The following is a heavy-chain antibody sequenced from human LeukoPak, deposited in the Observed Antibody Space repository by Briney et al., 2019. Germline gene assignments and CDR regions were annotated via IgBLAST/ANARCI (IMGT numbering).Heavy chain of an antibody. CDR3: ARVGIVVVPAAIVRYYYYGMDV. V-gene: IGHV3-74*01. J-gene: IGHJ6*02. Sequence: GGSLRLSCTASGFTFSSYWMHWVRQAPGKGLVWVSRINSDGSSTSYADSVKGRFTISRDNAKNTLYLQMNSLRAEDTAVYYCARVGIVVVPAAIVRYYYYGMDVWGQGTTVTVSS. CDR1: GFTFSSYW. D-gene: IGHD2-2*01. CDR2: INSDGSST.